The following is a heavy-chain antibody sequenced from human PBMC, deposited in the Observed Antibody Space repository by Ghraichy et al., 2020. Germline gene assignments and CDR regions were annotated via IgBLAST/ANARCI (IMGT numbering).Heavy chain of an antibody. CDR3: VRDDGSGTYYTSY. D-gene: IGHD3-10*01. CDR2: IKQDGSAK. CDR1: GFIFNTYW. Sequence: GGSLRLSCAASGFIFNTYWMSWVRQAPGKGREWVANIKQDGSAKYYVESVKGRFTISRDNAKNSLYLQMNSLRVEDTAIYYCVRDDGSGTYYTSYWGQGTLVTVSS. J-gene: IGHJ4*02. V-gene: IGHV3-7*03.